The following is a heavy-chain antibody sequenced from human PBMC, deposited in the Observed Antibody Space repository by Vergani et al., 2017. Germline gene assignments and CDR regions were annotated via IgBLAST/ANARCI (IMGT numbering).Heavy chain of an antibody. D-gene: IGHD3-10*01. J-gene: IGHJ6*03. CDR3: AKAGSVASGSLQYNFYMDV. Sequence: QVQLAESGGGRVQPGRSLRLSCAASGFSLISHPIHWVRKAPGKGLEWVAVISNDGSKKYYADSVKGRFTISRDNSKNTLDLQMNSLRTQDTAVYYCAKAGSVASGSLQYNFYMDVWGKGTTVTVS. CDR1: GFSLISHP. CDR2: ISNDGSKK. V-gene: IGHV3-30*18.